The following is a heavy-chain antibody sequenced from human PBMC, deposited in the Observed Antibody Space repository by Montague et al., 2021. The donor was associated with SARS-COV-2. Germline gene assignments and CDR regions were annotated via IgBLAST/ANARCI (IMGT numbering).Heavy chain of an antibody. Sequence: SETLSLTCTVSGGSVSNDSYYWGWIRQPPGKGLEWIGTIYFLGXTXYXXXXKXRVTMSVDTSKNQLSLRLTSVTASDTAVYYCARSAMIRGVFTSWFDPWGQGTLVTVSS. CDR2: IYFLGXT. V-gene: IGHV4-39*07. CDR3: ARSAMIRGVFTSWFDP. D-gene: IGHD3-10*01. J-gene: IGHJ5*02. CDR1: GGSVSNDSYY.